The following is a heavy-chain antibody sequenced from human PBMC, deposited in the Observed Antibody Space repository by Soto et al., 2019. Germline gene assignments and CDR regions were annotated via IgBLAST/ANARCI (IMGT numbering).Heavy chain of an antibody. CDR3: TTVSWGPDY. D-gene: IGHD7-27*01. Sequence: EVQLVESGGGLVKPGGPLRLSGEAPELTFRKAWIGWSRQPQGRGLEWVGRIKSKTDGGTTDYAAPVKGRFTISRDDSKNTLYLQMNSLKTEDTAVYYCTTVSWGPDYWGQGTLVTVSS. J-gene: IGHJ4*02. CDR2: IKSKTDGGTT. V-gene: IGHV3-15*01. CDR1: ELTFRKAW.